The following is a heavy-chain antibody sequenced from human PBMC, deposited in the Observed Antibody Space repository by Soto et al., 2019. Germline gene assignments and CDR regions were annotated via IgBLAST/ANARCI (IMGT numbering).Heavy chain of an antibody. V-gene: IGHV1-69*06. J-gene: IGHJ6*02. Sequence: QVQLVQSGAEVKKPGSSVKVSCKASGGTFSSYAISWVRQAPGQGLEWMGGFIPIFGTANYAQKFQGRVTITADKSTSTAYMELSSLRSEDTAVYYCARGRIVGATDYYYGMDVWGQGTTVTVSS. CDR2: FIPIFGTA. CDR1: GGTFSSYA. D-gene: IGHD1-26*01. CDR3: ARGRIVGATDYYYGMDV.